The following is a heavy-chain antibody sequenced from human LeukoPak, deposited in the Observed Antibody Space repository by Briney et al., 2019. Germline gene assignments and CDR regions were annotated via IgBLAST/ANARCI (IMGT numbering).Heavy chain of an antibody. CDR2: INPSGGST. Sequence: GASVKVSCKASGYTFNSYYLHWVRQAPGQGLEWMGIINPSGGSTSSAQKFQGRVTITRNTSISTAYMELSSLRSEDTAVYYCARGLWGDFWSGDYYYYYMDVWGKGTTVTVSS. D-gene: IGHD3-3*01. J-gene: IGHJ6*03. CDR1: GYTFNSYY. CDR3: ARGLWGDFWSGDYYYYYMDV. V-gene: IGHV1-46*02.